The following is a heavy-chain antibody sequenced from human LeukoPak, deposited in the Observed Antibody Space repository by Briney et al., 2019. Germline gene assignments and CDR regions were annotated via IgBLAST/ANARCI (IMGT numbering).Heavy chain of an antibody. Sequence: SETLSLTCAVYGGSFSGYYWSWIRHPPGKGLERIGEINHSGSTNYNPSLKSRVTISVDTSNNQFSLKLSSVTAADTAVYYCARRRYSYGSGSSLHNRFDPWGQGTLVTVSS. CDR3: ARRRYSYGSGSSLHNRFDP. V-gene: IGHV4-34*01. CDR1: GGSFSGYY. J-gene: IGHJ5*02. D-gene: IGHD3-10*01. CDR2: INHSGST.